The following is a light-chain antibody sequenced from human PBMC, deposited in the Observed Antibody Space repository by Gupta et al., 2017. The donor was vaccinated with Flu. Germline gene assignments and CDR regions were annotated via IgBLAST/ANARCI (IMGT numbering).Light chain of an antibody. Sequence: SSLSASVGDRVTITCRASQSISSYLNWYQQKPGKAPKLLIYAASSLQSGVPSRFSGSGSGTDFTLTISSLQPEDFATYYCQQSYSTLLFTFGPGTKVDIK. CDR3: QQSYSTLLFT. CDR2: AAS. V-gene: IGKV1-39*01. CDR1: QSISSY. J-gene: IGKJ3*01.